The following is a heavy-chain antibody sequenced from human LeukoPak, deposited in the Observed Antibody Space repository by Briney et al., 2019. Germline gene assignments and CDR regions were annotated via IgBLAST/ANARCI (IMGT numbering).Heavy chain of an antibody. CDR2: INPNSGGT. D-gene: IGHD3-16*01. CDR1: GYTFTGYY. CDR3: ARDRGSLGWFDP. J-gene: IGHJ5*02. V-gene: IGHV1-2*02. Sequence: ASVKVSCKASGYTFTGYYMHWVRQAAGQGLEWMGWINPNSGGTNYAQKFQGRVTMARDTSISTAYMEVSRLRSDDTAVYYCARDRGSLGWFDPWGQGTLVTVSS.